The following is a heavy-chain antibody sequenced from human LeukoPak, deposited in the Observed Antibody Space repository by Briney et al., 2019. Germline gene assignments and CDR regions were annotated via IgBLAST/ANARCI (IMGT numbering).Heavy chain of an antibody. CDR1: GGSISSSSYY. V-gene: IGHV4-39*07. D-gene: IGHD3-9*01. Sequence: SSETLSLTCTVSGGSISSSSYYWGWIRQPPGKGLEWIGSIYYSGSTYYNPSLKSRVTISVDTSKNQFSLKLSSVTAADTAVYYCARDMTTPLHYDILTGSDGFDPWGQGTLVTVSS. CDR3: ARDMTTPLHYDILTGSDGFDP. CDR2: IYYSGST. J-gene: IGHJ5*02.